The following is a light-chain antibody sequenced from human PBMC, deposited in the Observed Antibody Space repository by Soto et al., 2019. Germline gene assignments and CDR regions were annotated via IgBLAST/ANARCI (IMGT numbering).Light chain of an antibody. V-gene: IGKV3-15*01. CDR1: QSVSRN. CDR2: AAS. Sequence: EIVMTQSPGTLSVSLGERVTLSCRASQSVSRNLAWYQQRPGQVPRLLFYAASTRATDVPGTFSGSGSGTEFTLTISSLQSEDFAVYYWQQFEKWPFTFGQGTKLEIK. CDR3: QQFEKWPFT. J-gene: IGKJ2*01.